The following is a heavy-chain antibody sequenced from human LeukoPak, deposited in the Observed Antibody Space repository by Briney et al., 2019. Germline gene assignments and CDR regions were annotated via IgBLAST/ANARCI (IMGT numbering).Heavy chain of an antibody. D-gene: IGHD3-10*01. CDR2: IKQDGSEK. CDR3: ARDGILWFGESLDY. CDR1: GFTFSSYW. Sequence: GGSLRLSCAASGFTFSSYWMSWVRQAPGKGLEWVANIKQDGSEKYYVDSVKCRFTISRDNAKNSLYLQMNSLRAEDTAVYHCARDGILWFGESLDYWGQGTLVTVSS. J-gene: IGHJ4*02. V-gene: IGHV3-7*03.